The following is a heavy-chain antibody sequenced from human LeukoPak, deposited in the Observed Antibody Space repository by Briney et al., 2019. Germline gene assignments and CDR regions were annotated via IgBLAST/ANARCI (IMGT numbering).Heavy chain of an antibody. CDR2: IYTSGST. J-gene: IGHJ3*02. Sequence: SQTLSLTCTVSGGSISSGSYYWSWIRQPAGKGLEWIGRIYTSGSTNYNPSLKSRVTISVDTSKNQFSLKLSSVTAADTAVYYCARVHCSSTSCRAGAFDIWGQGTMVTVSS. CDR1: GGSISSGSYY. CDR3: ARVHCSSTSCRAGAFDI. D-gene: IGHD2-2*01. V-gene: IGHV4-61*02.